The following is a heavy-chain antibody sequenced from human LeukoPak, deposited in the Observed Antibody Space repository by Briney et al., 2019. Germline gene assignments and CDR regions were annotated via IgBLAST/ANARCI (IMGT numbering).Heavy chain of an antibody. CDR1: GGSISSYY. J-gene: IGHJ4*02. V-gene: IGHV4-4*09. CDR2: IYTSGST. Sequence: PSETLSLTCTVSGGSISSYYWSWIRQPPGKGLEWIGYIYTSGSTNYNPSLKSRVTISVDTSKNQFSLKLSSVTAADTAVYYCARAGEGDFDYWGQGTLVTVSS. CDR3: ARAGEGDFDY. D-gene: IGHD3-16*01.